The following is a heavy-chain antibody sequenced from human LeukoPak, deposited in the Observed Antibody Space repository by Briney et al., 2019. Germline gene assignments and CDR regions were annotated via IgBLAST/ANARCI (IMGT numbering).Heavy chain of an antibody. CDR3: ARDGQAYYDFWSGYYTGHYYYYYGMDV. D-gene: IGHD3-3*01. CDR2: IYTSGST. Sequence: PSETLSLTCTVSGGSISSYYWSWIRQPAGKGLEWIGRIYTSGSTNYNPSLKSRVTMSVDTSKNQFSLKLSSATAADTAVYYCARDGQAYYDFWSGYYTGHYYYYYGMDVWGQGTTVTVSS. J-gene: IGHJ6*02. CDR1: GGSISSYY. V-gene: IGHV4-4*07.